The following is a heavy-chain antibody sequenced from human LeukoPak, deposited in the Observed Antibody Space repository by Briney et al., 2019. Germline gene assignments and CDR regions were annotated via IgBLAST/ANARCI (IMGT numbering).Heavy chain of an antibody. Sequence: GGSLRLSCAASGFTFSSYAMHWVRQAPGKGLEWVAVISYDGSNKYYADSVKGRFTISRDNSKNTLYLQMNSLRAEDTAVYYCARDFVYYDFRSGYFDYWGQGTLVTVSS. CDR3: ARDFVYYDFRSGYFDY. D-gene: IGHD3-3*01. J-gene: IGHJ4*02. CDR2: ISYDGSNK. V-gene: IGHV3-30*04. CDR1: GFTFSSYA.